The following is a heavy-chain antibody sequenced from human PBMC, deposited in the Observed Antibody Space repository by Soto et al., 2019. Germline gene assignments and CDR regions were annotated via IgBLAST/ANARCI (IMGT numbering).Heavy chain of an antibody. V-gene: IGHV3-30*18. CDR3: AKQLELQSYFDY. CDR1: GFTFSSYG. D-gene: IGHD1-7*01. Sequence: GGSLRLSCAASGFTFSSYGMHWVRQAPGKGLEWVAVISYDGSNKYYADYVKGRFTISRDNSKNTLYLQMNSLRAEDTAVYYCAKQLELQSYFDYWGQGTLVTVSS. CDR2: ISYDGSNK. J-gene: IGHJ4*02.